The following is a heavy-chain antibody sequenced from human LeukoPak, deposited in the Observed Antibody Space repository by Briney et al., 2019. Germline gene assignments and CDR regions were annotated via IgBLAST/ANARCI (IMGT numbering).Heavy chain of an antibody. V-gene: IGHV1-46*01. CDR3: ASAGYSYGYFHYYYYMDV. D-gene: IGHD5-18*01. CDR1: EYTFTSYY. J-gene: IGHJ6*03. Sequence: GASVKVSCKASEYTFTSYYMHWVRQAPGQGLEWMGIINPSGGSTSYAQKFQGRVTMTRDMSTSTVYMELSSLRSEDTAVYYCASAGYSYGYFHYYYYMDVWGKGTTVTVSS. CDR2: INPSGGST.